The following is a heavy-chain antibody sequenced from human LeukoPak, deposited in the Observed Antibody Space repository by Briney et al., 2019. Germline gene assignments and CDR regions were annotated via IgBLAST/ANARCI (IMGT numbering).Heavy chain of an antibody. CDR3: ARDPRWLQTNTFDY. V-gene: IGHV1-2*02. CDR1: GYTFTGYY. Sequence: GASVKVSCKASGYTFTGYYMHWVRQAPGQGLEWMGWINPNSGGTNYAQKFQGRVTMTRDTSISTAYMELSRLRSDDTAVYYCARDPRWLQTNTFDYWGQGTLVTVSS. J-gene: IGHJ4*02. D-gene: IGHD5-24*01. CDR2: INPNSGGT.